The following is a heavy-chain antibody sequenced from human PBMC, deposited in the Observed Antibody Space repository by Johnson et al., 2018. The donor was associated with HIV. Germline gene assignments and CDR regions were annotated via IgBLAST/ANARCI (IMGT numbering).Heavy chain of an antibody. Sequence: QVQLVESGGGLVKPGGSQRLSCAASGFIFSDYYMTWIRPAPGKGLEWVSYISSSGSTISYADSVKGRFTISRYNAKNSLYLQMNSLRAEDTAVYYCASPEAPYYDILTGYYAAFDIWGQGTMVTVSS. V-gene: IGHV3-11*04. CDR1: GFIFSDYY. J-gene: IGHJ3*02. D-gene: IGHD3-9*01. CDR3: ASPEAPYYDILTGYYAAFDI. CDR2: ISSSGSTI.